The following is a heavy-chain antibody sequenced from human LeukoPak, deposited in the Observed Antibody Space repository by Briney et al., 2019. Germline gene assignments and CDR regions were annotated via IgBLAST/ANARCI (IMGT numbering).Heavy chain of an antibody. J-gene: IGHJ4*02. CDR2: IYTTGNT. V-gene: IGHV3-53*01. D-gene: IGHD3-22*01. CDR3: ARRAGDYSHPYDY. CDR1: GFTVSSNS. Sequence: PGGSLRLSCTVSGFTVSSNSMSWVRQAPGKGLEWVSFIYTTGNTHNSDSVKGRFTISRDSSKNTLYLQMNSLRAKNTAVYYCARRAGDYSHPYDYWGQGTLVTVSS.